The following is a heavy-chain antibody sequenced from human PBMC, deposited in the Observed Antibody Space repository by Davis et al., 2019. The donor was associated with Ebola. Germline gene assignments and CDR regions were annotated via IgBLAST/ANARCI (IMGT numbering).Heavy chain of an antibody. D-gene: IGHD3-3*01. J-gene: IGHJ6*04. CDR1: GFTFSSYA. V-gene: IGHV3-23*01. CDR3: ARSGLSFGVVKYHYGMDA. Sequence: GGSLRLSCAASGFTFSSYAMSWVRQAPGKGLECLSYISNTAHTIYYADSVKGRFTISRDNSKKTMYLQMNSLRGEDTAVYYCARSGLSFGVVKYHYGMDAWGKGTTVTVSS. CDR2: ISNTAHTI.